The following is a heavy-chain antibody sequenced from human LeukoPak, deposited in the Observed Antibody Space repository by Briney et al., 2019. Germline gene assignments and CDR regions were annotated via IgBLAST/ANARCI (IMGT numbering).Heavy chain of an antibody. D-gene: IGHD1-20*01. CDR3: ARDHYNWTPDQGYKVFDY. V-gene: IGHV3-7*01. CDR1: GFAFSHDW. Sequence: GGSLRLSCAASGFAFSHDWMSWVRQAPGKGLEWVASIKQDGSGEHYVDSVEGRFTISRDNAKNSLYLQMNSLRAEDTAVYYCARDHYNWTPDQGYKVFDYWGQGSLVTVSS. CDR2: IKQDGSGE. J-gene: IGHJ4*02.